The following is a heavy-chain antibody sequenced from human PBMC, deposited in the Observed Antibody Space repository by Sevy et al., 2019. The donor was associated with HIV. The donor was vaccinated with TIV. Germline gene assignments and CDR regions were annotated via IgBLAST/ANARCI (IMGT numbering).Heavy chain of an antibody. CDR1: DGSISSGYW. V-gene: IGHV4-4*02. D-gene: IGHD1-1*01. J-gene: IGHJ4*02. CDR2: VYHSGTT. CDR3: ARVPVQLERPYYFDY. Sequence: SGTLSLTCAASDGSISSGYWWSWVRQPPGKGLEWIGEVYHSGTTNYNPSLKSRVTISVDKSKKQFSLKLTSVTAADTAVYYCARVPVQLERPYYFDYWGQGTLVTVSS.